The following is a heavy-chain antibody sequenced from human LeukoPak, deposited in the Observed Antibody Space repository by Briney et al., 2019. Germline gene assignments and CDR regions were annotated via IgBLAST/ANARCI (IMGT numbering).Heavy chain of an antibody. D-gene: IGHD3-22*01. CDR3: AHEDYNDFNTFDF. V-gene: IGHV4-39*01. J-gene: IGHJ4*02. Sequence: SETLSLTCTVSGDSIRSTTNYWVWIRQPQGKGLEWIGSVYDTGNTYYNSSLQSRVTLSVYPSKNQFSLKLISVTAADTAVYYCAHEDYNDFNTFDFWGQGTLVTVSS. CDR2: VYDTGNT. CDR1: GDSIRSTTNY.